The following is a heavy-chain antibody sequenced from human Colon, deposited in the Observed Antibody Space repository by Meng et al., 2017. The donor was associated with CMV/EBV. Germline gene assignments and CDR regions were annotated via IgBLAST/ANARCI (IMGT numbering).Heavy chain of an antibody. V-gene: IGHV4-61*01. CDR3: ARTYYYESSGYYSYYYHSGMDV. CDR2: ISYSGSA. CDR1: GGSVSSGSYY. Sequence: SETLSLTCSVSGGSVSSGSYYWSWIRQSPGKGLEWIGYISYSGSAKYNPSLESRVTISVDTSRSQFSLKLSSVTAADTAVYYCARTYYYESSGYYSYYYHSGMDVWGQGTPVTVSS. J-gene: IGHJ6*02. D-gene: IGHD3-22*01.